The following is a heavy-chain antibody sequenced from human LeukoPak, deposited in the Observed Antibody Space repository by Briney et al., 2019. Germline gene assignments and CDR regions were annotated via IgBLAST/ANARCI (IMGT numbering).Heavy chain of an antibody. CDR1: GGSISSGRYY. D-gene: IGHD3-10*01. Sequence: SQTLSLTCTVSGGSISSGRYYWSWIRQPAGKGLEWIGRIYTSGSTNYNPSLKSRVTISVDTSKNQFSLKLSSVTAADTAVYYCAREYGSGSYYKEKVFDYWGQGTLVIVSS. CDR2: IYTSGST. V-gene: IGHV4-61*02. J-gene: IGHJ4*02. CDR3: AREYGSGSYYKEKVFDY.